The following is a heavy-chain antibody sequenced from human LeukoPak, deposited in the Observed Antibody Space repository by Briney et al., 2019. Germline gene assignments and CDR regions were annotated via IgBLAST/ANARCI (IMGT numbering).Heavy chain of an antibody. Sequence: GASVEVSCKASGYTFTSYDFNWVRQATGQGLEWMGWMSPNSGNTGYAQKFQGRVTMTSDTSISTAYMELSSLRSEDTAVYYCARDGLVREFVTMIVVVADAFDIWGQGTMVTVSS. CDR3: ARDGLVREFVTMIVVVADAFDI. CDR2: MSPNSGNT. J-gene: IGHJ3*02. CDR1: GYTFTSYD. V-gene: IGHV1-8*01. D-gene: IGHD3-22*01.